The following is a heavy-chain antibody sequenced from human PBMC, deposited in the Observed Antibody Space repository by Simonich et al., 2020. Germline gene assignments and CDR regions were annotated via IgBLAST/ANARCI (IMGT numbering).Heavy chain of an antibody. Sequence: EVQLVESGGGLVKPGGSLRLSCAASGFTFSSYSMNWVRQAPGKGREWVQSIISSSSYIYYADSVKGRFTISRDNAKNSLYLQMNSLRAEDTAVYYCARDAAGDYWGQGTLVTVSS. CDR2: IISSSSYI. CDR3: ARDAAGDY. D-gene: IGHD6-13*01. J-gene: IGHJ4*02. CDR1: GFTFSSYS. V-gene: IGHV3-21*01.